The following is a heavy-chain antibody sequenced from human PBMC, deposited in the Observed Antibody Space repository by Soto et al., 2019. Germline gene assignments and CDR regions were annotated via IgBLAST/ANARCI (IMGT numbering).Heavy chain of an antibody. CDR2: ISSSGSTI. CDR1: GFTFSSYE. V-gene: IGHV3-48*03. Sequence: SLRLSCAAPGFTFSSYEMNWVRQAPGKGLEWVSYISSSGSTIYYADSVKGRFTISRDNAKNSLYLQMNSLRAEDTAVYYCARISSSSFARDYWGQGTLVTASS. CDR3: ARISSSSFARDY. J-gene: IGHJ4*02. D-gene: IGHD6-6*01.